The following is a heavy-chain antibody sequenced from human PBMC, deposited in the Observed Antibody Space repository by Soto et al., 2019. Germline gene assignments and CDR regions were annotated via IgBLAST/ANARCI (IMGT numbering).Heavy chain of an antibody. CDR3: ARGFDILTFGFCLDY. D-gene: IGHD3-9*01. CDR1: GGSMSSSSYY. Sequence: PSETLSLTCTVSGGSMSSSSYYFFCIRQPPWNGLEWIANMYFSGFYSGSTSYNPSLKSRVTISVDTSKNQFSLQVSSVTAADTAVYYCARGFDILTFGFCLDYWGQGTLVTVSS. CDR2: MYFSGFYSGST. J-gene: IGHJ4*02. V-gene: IGHV4-39*01.